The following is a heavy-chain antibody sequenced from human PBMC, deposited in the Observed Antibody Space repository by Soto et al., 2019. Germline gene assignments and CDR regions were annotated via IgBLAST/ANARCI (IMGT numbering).Heavy chain of an antibody. V-gene: IGHV4-59*01. Sequence: SETLSLTCTVSGGSISGYYWSWIRQPPGKGLEWIGNVYYSGGAKYNPSVKRRVSVSVDTSKNQFSLNLSSVTAADTAVYYCTRGGDGRMTTNPYYYYGMDVWGPGITVTVSS. CDR1: GGSISGYY. CDR2: VYYSGGA. D-gene: IGHD2-21*02. CDR3: TRGGDGRMTTNPYYYYGMDV. J-gene: IGHJ6*02.